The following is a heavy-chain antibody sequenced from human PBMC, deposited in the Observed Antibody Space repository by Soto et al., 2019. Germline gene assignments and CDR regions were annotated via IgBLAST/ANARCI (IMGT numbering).Heavy chain of an antibody. CDR1: GFTFTSSA. J-gene: IGHJ6*02. D-gene: IGHD2-15*01. V-gene: IGHV1-58*01. CDR3: AAEVGGYCSGGSCWYYYGMDV. CDR2: IVVGSGNT. Sequence: QMQLVQSGPEVKKPGTSVKVSCKASGFTFTSSAVQWVRQARGQRLEWIGWIVVGSGNTNYAQKFQERVTITRDMSTSTAYMGLSSRRSEDTAVYYCAAEVGGYCSGGSCWYYYGMDVWGQGTTVTVSS.